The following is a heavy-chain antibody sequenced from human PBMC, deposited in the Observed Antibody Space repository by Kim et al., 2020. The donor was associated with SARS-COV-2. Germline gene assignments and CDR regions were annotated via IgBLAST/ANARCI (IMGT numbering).Heavy chain of an antibody. CDR1: GYTFTSHP. D-gene: IGHD2-15*01. CDR2: INTNTGNP. V-gene: IGHV7-4-1*02. CDR3: ARGLLPPDY. Sequence: ASVKVSCKASGYTFTSHPMNWVRQAPGQGPEWMGWINTNTGNPTYAQGFTGRFVFSLDTSVNTAYLQISSLEAEDTAVYYCARGLLPPDYWGQGTLVTVS. J-gene: IGHJ4*02.